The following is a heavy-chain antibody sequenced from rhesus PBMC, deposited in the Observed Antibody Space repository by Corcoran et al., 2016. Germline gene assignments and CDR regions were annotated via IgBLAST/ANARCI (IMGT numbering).Heavy chain of an antibody. J-gene: IGHJ2*01. CDR2: IYGSGSST. CDR3: ASVVYASWYFDL. V-gene: IGHV4-169*02. Sequence: QLQLQESGPGLVKPSETLSVTCAVPGGSISSSYWSWIRQAPGKGLEWIGNIYGSGSSTNYNPSHKSRVTMSVDTTKNQLSLKLSSVTAADTAVYYCASVVYASWYFDLWGPGTPITISS. CDR1: GGSISSSY. D-gene: IGHD2-39*01.